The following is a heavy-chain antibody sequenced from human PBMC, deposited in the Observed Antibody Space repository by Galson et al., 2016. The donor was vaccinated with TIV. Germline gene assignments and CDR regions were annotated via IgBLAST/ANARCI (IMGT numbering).Heavy chain of an antibody. CDR2: IRNKVYGGTT. J-gene: IGHJ4*02. CDR3: SRTYLTDVIIIPKYFDY. D-gene: IGHD3-10*01. CDR1: GFMFGDYG. V-gene: IGHV3-49*04. Sequence: SLRLSCAGSGFMFGDYGMSWVRQAPGKGLEWVGLIRNKVYGGTTEYAASVKGRFTISRDDSKNIAYLQMDRLKTEDTAVYYCSRTYLTDVIIIPKYFDYWGQGTLLTVSS.